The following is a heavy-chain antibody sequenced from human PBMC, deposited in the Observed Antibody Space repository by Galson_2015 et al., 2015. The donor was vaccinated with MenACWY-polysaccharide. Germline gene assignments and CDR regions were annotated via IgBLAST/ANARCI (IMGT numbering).Heavy chain of an antibody. CDR2: IFYSGDT. J-gene: IGHJ4*02. CDR1: GDSITSGPYF. V-gene: IGHV4-39*01. CDR3: ARYCSTASCYNYFDY. D-gene: IGHD2-2*02. Sequence: ETLSLTCTVSGDSITSGPYFWSWIRQHPGEGLEWIGSIFYSGDTYYNLSLKTRVTISVATSKNQFSLKLSSVTAADTAVYYCARYCSTASCYNYFDYWGQGTLITVSS.